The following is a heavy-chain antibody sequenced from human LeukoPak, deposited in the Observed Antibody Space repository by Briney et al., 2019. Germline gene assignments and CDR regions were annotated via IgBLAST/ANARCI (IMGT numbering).Heavy chain of an antibody. Sequence: PGGPLRLSCAASGFPFSSYAMSWVRQAPGKGLEWVSATSGNGAKTYYADSVKGRFTISRDNSRNTLYLQMNSLRAEDTAAYYCAKDSGWPFDYWGQGTLVTVSS. V-gene: IGHV3-23*01. J-gene: IGHJ4*02. CDR3: AKDSGWPFDY. D-gene: IGHD6-19*01. CDR2: TSGNGAKT. CDR1: GFPFSSYA.